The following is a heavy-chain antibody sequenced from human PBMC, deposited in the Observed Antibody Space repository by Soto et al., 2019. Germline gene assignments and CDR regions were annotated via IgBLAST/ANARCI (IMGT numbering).Heavy chain of an antibody. J-gene: IGHJ4*02. D-gene: IGHD2-2*01. Sequence: QVQLQQWGAGLLKPSETLYLTCAVYGGSFSGYYWSWIRQPPGKGLEWIGEINHSGSTNYNPSLKSRVTISVDTSKSQFSLKLSSVTAADPDVYYCARGPYQLVNWGQGTLVTVSS. V-gene: IGHV4-34*01. CDR2: INHSGST. CDR1: GGSFSGYY. CDR3: ARGPYQLVN.